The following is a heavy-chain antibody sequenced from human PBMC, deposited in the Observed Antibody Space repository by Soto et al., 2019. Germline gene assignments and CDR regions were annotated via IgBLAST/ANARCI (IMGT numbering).Heavy chain of an antibody. D-gene: IGHD6-19*01. CDR2: IYYSGST. Sequence: ASETLSLTCTVSGGSISSYYWSWIRQPPGKGLEWIGYIYYSGSTNYNPSLKSRVTISVDTSKNQFSLKLSSVTAADTAVYYCATGIAVAAPYYFDYWGQGTLVTVSS. V-gene: IGHV4-59*01. CDR1: GGSISSYY. J-gene: IGHJ4*02. CDR3: ATGIAVAAPYYFDY.